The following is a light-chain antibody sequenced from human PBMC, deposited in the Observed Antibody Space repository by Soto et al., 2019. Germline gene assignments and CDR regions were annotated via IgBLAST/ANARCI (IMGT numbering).Light chain of an antibody. CDR3: QSYDSSLSAAV. Sequence: QSVLTQPPSVSGAPGQKVIISCTGGSSNIGAGYDVLWYQQLPGTAPKLLIYSNNNRPSGVPDRLSGAKSGTSASLAITGLQVEDEADYYCQSYDSSLSAAVFGGGTKLTVL. V-gene: IGLV1-40*01. CDR1: SSNIGAGYD. J-gene: IGLJ2*01. CDR2: SNN.